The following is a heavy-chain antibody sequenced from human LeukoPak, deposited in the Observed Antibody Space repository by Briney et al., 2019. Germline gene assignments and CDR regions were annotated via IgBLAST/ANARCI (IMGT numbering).Heavy chain of an antibody. CDR3: AKDGGFGGVIVEYFQH. CDR1: GFTFSSYA. CDR2: ISGSGGST. D-gene: IGHD3-16*02. J-gene: IGHJ1*01. V-gene: IGHV3-23*01. Sequence: LSGGSLRLSCAASGFTFSSYAMSWVRQAPGKGLEWVSAISGSGGSTYYADSVKGRFTISRDNSKNTLYLQMNSLRAEDTAVYYCAKDGGFGGVIVEYFQHWGQGTLVTVSS.